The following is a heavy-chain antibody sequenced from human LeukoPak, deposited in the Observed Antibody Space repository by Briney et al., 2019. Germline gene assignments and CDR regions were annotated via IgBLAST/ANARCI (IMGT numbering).Heavy chain of an antibody. V-gene: IGHV1-69*05. Sequence: ASVKVSCKASGGTFSSYAISWVRQAPGQGLEWMGGIIPIFGTANYAQKFQGRVTITTDVSTSTAYMELSSLRSEDTAVYYCARDQGDGSYYYDSSGYGDWGQGTLVTVSS. CDR1: GGTFSSYA. J-gene: IGHJ4*02. D-gene: IGHD3-22*01. CDR3: ARDQGDGSYYYDSSGYGD. CDR2: IIPIFGTA.